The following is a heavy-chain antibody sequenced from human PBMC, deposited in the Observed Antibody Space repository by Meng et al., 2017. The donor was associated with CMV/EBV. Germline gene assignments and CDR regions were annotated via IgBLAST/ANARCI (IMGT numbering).Heavy chain of an antibody. CDR3: ARMTTGVFDS. CDR2: IGTDSLDI. J-gene: IGHJ4*02. Sequence: GGSLRLSCATSGFKFSSYRMNWVRQAPGKGLEWVSHIGTDSLDIFYADSVKGRFTISRDDAKNSLYLQMTTLRPDDTAVYYCARMTTGVFDSWGQGAPVTVSS. D-gene: IGHD7-27*01. V-gene: IGHV3-21*01. CDR1: GFKFSSYR.